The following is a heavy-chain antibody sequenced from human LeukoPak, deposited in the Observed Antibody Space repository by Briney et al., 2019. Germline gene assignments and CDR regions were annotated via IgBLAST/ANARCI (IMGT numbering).Heavy chain of an antibody. Sequence: PGGSLRLSCAASGFTFDDYGTHWVRQVPGKGLEWVSLISGNGITTYYTDSVKGRFTISRDNSYISLYLQMNSLRPEDSALYYCAKDKGSYSSSWYRGDFDTWGQGTLVTVSS. CDR3: AKDKGSYSSSWYRGDFDT. D-gene: IGHD6-13*01. J-gene: IGHJ4*02. V-gene: IGHV3-43*02. CDR1: GFTFDDYG. CDR2: ISGNGITT.